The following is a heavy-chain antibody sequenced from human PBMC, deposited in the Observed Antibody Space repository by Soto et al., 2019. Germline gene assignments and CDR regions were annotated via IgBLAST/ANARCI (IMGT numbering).Heavy chain of an antibody. CDR1: GGSISSGGYY. J-gene: IGHJ4*02. D-gene: IGHD5-18*01. V-gene: IGHV4-31*03. CDR3: ARDGGYSYGPGRNGLFDY. CDR2: IYYSGST. Sequence: PSETLSLTCTVSGGSISSGGYYWSWIRQHPGKGLEWIGYIYYSGSTYYNPSLKNRVKISVDTSKKQFSLKLNSVTAADTAVYYFARDGGYSYGPGRNGLFDYWGQGTLVTVSS.